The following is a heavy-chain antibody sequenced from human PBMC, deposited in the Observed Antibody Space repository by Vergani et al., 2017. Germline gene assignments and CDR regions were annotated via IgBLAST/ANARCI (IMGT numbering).Heavy chain of an antibody. Sequence: QVQLVQSGAEVKKPGASVKVSCKASGYTFTGYYMHWVRQAPGQGLEWMGWINPNSGGTNYAQKFQGRVTMTRDTSISTAYMKLSRLRSDDTAVYYCARARHYYCGGDCYPDYWGQGTLVTVSS. J-gene: IGHJ4*02. CDR1: GYTFTGYY. CDR3: ARARHYYCGGDCYPDY. V-gene: IGHV1-2*02. D-gene: IGHD2-21*02. CDR2: INPNSGGT.